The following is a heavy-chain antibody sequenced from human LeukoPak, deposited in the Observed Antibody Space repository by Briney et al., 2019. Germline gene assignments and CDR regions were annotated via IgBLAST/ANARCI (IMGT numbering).Heavy chain of an antibody. CDR2: IYNGGRT. J-gene: IGHJ4*02. Sequence: PGGSLRLSCAASGFTVSSNYMNWVRQAPGKGLEWVSAIYNGGRTYYADSVKGRFIISRDTSKNTLYLQMNSLRAEDTAVYYCGRDCRGVAFFDYWGQGTPVSVSS. V-gene: IGHV3-53*01. CDR1: GFTVSSNY. CDR3: GRDCRGVAFFDY. D-gene: IGHD5-12*01.